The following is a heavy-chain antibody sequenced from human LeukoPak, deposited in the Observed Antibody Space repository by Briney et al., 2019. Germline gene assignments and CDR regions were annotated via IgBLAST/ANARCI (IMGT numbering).Heavy chain of an antibody. CDR3: AREDCGGDCYKHFDY. V-gene: IGHV1-3*04. CDR1: GYTFTTYT. Sequence: GASVKVSCKPSGYTFTTYTMHWVRQAHGQRLERMGWINTDSGDTKYSQDFQGRVTITRDTSATTAYMELSNLRSDDTAVYYCAREDCGGDCYKHFDYWGQGTLVTVSS. CDR2: INTDSGDT. J-gene: IGHJ4*02. D-gene: IGHD2-21*02.